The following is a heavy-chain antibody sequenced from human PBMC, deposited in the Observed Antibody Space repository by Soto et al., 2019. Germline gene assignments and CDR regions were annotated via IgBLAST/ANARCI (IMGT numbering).Heavy chain of an antibody. V-gene: IGHV4-39*01. Sequence: QLQLQESGPGLVKPSETLSLTCTVSGGSISSSSYYWGWIRQPPGKGLEWIGSIYYSGSTYYNLSHESSITITVETSANQFSLRLGSVNAAVTAVYSCASVRGGSYHTPEYFQPWGPGTLVTVSS. CDR1: GGSISSSSYY. J-gene: IGHJ1*01. CDR3: ASVRGGSYHTPEYFQP. CDR2: IYYSGST. D-gene: IGHD1-26*01.